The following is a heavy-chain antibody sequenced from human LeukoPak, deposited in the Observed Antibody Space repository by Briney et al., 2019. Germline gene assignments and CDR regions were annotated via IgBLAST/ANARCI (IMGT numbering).Heavy chain of an antibody. Sequence: KPSETLPLTCTVSGGSISSDYWSWIRQPPGKGLEWIGYIYNGGSTKYNPSLKSRVTISVDTSNNQFSLKLSSVTAADTAVYYCARGAVWFDWLGGYHMDVWGKGTTVTVSS. V-gene: IGHV4-59*01. CDR1: GGSISSDY. CDR3: ARGAVWFDWLGGYHMDV. CDR2: IYNGGST. D-gene: IGHD3-9*01. J-gene: IGHJ6*03.